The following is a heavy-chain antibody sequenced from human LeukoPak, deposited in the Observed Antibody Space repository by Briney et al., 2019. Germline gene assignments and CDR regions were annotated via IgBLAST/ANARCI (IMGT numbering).Heavy chain of an antibody. V-gene: IGHV3-23*01. J-gene: IGHJ3*02. CDR3: AKVWEWGSPRDAFDI. CDR2: FSVSSGSA. Sequence: SGGSLRLSCAASGFTFSSYAMSWVRQAPGKGLEWVSSFSVSSGSAYYADSVKGRFTISRDNSKNTLYLQMNSLRAEDTAVYYCAKVWEWGSPRDAFDIWGQGTLVTVSS. CDR1: GFTFSSYA. D-gene: IGHD1-26*01.